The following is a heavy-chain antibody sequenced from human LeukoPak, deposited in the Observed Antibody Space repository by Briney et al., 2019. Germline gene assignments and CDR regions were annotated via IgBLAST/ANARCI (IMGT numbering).Heavy chain of an antibody. V-gene: IGHV3-23*01. D-gene: IGHD2-21*02. CDR2: LSGSGGTT. CDR1: GFTFSNYA. Sequence: GGSLRLSCAASGFTFSNYAMNWVRQTPGKGLEWISTLSGSGGTTYYADSVKGRFTISRDNSKNTLYLQMNSVRAEDTAIYYCAKSAENVVVTAIYYYYYMDVWGKGTTVTVSS. CDR3: AKSAENVVVTAIYYYYYMDV. J-gene: IGHJ6*03.